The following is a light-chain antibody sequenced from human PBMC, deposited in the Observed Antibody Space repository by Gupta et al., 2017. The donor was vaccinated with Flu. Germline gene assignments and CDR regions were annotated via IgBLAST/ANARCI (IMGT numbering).Light chain of an antibody. V-gene: IGLV2-11*01. J-gene: IGLJ1*01. CDR1: TSDVGGYDY. Sequence: QSALTQPRSVSASPGHSVTFSCTGTTSDVGGYDYVSWYQHHPGKAPKLMVYNVNQRPAGVPVRFSGSKSGNTASLTIFGLQAEDEADYYCCSYASSYSLIFGSGTSLTVL. CDR2: NVN. CDR3: CSYASSYSLI.